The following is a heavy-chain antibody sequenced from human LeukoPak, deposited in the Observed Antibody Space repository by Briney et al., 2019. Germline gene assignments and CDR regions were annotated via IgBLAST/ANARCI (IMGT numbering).Heavy chain of an antibody. CDR1: GVSISSGSYS. J-gene: IGHJ4*02. Sequence: SQTLSLTCTVSGVSISSGSYSWRWVRQPAGKGLEWIGRIYSSGSTNYSPSFKSRVTISVDTSKNQFSLNLSSVTAADTAVYYCARGEYDSSAYWGYYFENWGQGTLVTVSS. V-gene: IGHV4-61*02. CDR3: ARGEYDSSAYWGYYFEN. CDR2: IYSSGST. D-gene: IGHD3-22*01.